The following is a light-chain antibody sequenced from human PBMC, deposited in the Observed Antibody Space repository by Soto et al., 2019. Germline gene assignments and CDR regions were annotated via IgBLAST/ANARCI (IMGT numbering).Light chain of an antibody. CDR2: AAS. CDR1: QSIAGY. V-gene: IGKV3-11*01. CDR3: QQRRNWTPIT. J-gene: IGKJ5*01. Sequence: EIVLTQSPATLSLSPGERATLSCMASQSIAGYLAWYQKKPGQAPRLLIYAASNRVTGVPARFRGSGCGTDIALSISSLELEHFAVSYCQQRRNWTPITFGQGTRLEIK.